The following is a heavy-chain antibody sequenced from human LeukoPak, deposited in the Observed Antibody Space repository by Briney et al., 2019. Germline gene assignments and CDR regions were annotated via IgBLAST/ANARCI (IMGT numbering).Heavy chain of an antibody. CDR2: ISYDGSNK. V-gene: IGHV3-30*09. J-gene: IGHJ4*02. CDR3: ARGSPSSAWYWYVEH. D-gene: IGHD2-8*02. Sequence: GGSLRLSCAASGFTFSSYAMHWVRQAPGKGLEWVAVISYDGSNKYYVDSVEGRFVISRDDSKNTLYMHLNSLRSEDTAVYYCARGSPSSAWYWYVEHWGQGTLVSVS. CDR1: GFTFSSYA.